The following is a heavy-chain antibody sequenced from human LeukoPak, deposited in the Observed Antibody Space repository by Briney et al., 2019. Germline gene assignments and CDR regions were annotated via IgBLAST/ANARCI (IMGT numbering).Heavy chain of an antibody. CDR2: ISSSGTTI. J-gene: IGHJ4*02. Sequence: GGSLRLSCAASGFTFSSYNMNWVRQAPGKGLEWVSYISSSGTTIYYVDSVKGRLTISRDNAKNSLYLQMNSLRAEDTAVYYCAGDFLEDTQWGQGTLVTVSS. D-gene: IGHD2-15*01. V-gene: IGHV3-48*01. CDR1: GFTFSSYN. CDR3: AGDFLEDTQ.